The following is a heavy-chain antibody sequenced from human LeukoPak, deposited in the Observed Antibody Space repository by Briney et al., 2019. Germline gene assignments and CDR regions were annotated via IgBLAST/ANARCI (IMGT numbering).Heavy chain of an antibody. CDR1: GYTFTSYG. CDR2: ISAYNGNT. CDR3: ARAKDGITIFGVVPYYFDY. D-gene: IGHD3-3*01. V-gene: IGHV1-18*01. J-gene: IGHJ4*02. Sequence: ASVKVSCKASGYTFTSYGISWVRRAPGQGLEWMGWISAYNGNTNYAQKLQGRVTITTDTSTRTAYMKLRSLISDDTAVYCCARAKDGITIFGVVPYYFDYWGQGTLVTVSS.